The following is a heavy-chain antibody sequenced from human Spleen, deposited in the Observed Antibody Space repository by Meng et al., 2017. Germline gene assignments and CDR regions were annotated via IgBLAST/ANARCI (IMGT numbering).Heavy chain of an antibody. CDR1: GYTFTGYY. J-gene: IGHJ4*02. D-gene: IGHD3-10*01. V-gene: IGHV1-2*02. CDR2: INPNSGGT. CDR3: ARELGSGSYYDFDD. Sequence: ASVKVSCKASGYTFTGYYMHWVRQAPGQGLEGMGWINPNSGGTNYAQKFQGRVTMTRDTSISTAYMELSRLSSDDTAVYYCARELGSGSYYDFDDWGQGTLVTVSS.